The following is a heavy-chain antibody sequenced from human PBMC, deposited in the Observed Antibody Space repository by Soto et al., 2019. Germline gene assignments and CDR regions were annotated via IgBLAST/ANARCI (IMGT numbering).Heavy chain of an antibody. V-gene: IGHV4-34*01. D-gene: IGHD3-22*01. CDR2: INPSRST. Sequence: PSETLSLTCAVSGGSFSGYYWGWIRQSPGKGLEWIGEINPSRSTNYNPSLKSRITISVDTSKNQFSLKLDSVTAADTAVYYCARGPYDSSGFYWSYWGQGTLVPVSS. J-gene: IGHJ4*02. CDR1: GGSFSGYY. CDR3: ARGPYDSSGFYWSY.